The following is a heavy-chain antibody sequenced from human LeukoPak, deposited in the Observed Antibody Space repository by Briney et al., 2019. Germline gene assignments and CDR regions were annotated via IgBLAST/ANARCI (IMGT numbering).Heavy chain of an antibody. Sequence: ASVKVSCKASGYTFTSYYMHWVRQAPGQGLEWMGIINPSGGSTSYAQKFQGRVTMTRDMSTSTVYMELSSLRSEGTAVYYCAREGGPTTFWFDPWGQGTLVTVSS. D-gene: IGHD1-26*01. CDR1: GYTFTSYY. J-gene: IGHJ5*02. V-gene: IGHV1-46*01. CDR3: AREGGPTTFWFDP. CDR2: INPSGGST.